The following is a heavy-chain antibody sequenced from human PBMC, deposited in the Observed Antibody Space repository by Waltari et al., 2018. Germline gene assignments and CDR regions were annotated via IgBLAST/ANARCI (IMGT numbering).Heavy chain of an antibody. Sequence: QVQLVQSGAEVKKPGASVKVSCKASGYTFTGYYMHWVRQAPGQGLEWMGRINPNSGGTNYAQKFQGRVTMTRDTSISTAYMELSRLRSDDTAVYYCARDERFLEWSIPLGAFDIWGQGTMVTVSS. CDR1: GYTFTGYY. CDR3: ARDERFLEWSIPLGAFDI. D-gene: IGHD3-3*01. J-gene: IGHJ3*02. V-gene: IGHV1-2*06. CDR2: INPNSGGT.